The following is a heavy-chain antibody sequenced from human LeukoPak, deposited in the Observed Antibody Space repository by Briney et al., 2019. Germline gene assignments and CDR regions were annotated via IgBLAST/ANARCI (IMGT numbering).Heavy chain of an antibody. CDR3: ARDPYMGYTGFGALDI. D-gene: IGHD5-24*01. V-gene: IGHV3-48*03. J-gene: IGHJ3*02. CDR2: ISSSGSTI. Sequence: GGSLRLSCAASGFTFSSYEMNWVRQAPGKGLEWVSYISSSGSTIYYADSVKGRFTISRDNAKNSLYLQMNSLRAEDTAVYYCARDPYMGYTGFGALDIWGQGTMVTVSS. CDR1: GFTFSSYE.